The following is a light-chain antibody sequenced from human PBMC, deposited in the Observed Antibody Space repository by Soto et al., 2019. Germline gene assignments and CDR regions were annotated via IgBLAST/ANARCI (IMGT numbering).Light chain of an antibody. CDR1: SSDVGGYNY. CDR2: DVS. V-gene: IGLV2-14*01. J-gene: IGLJ1*01. Sequence: QSALTQPASVSGSPGQSITISCTGTSSDVGGYNYVSWYQQHPGKAPKLMIYDVSNRPSGVSNRFSGSKSGNTASLTISGLQAEDKADYYCSSYTSSSSYSFGTGTKVTVL. CDR3: SSYTSSSSYS.